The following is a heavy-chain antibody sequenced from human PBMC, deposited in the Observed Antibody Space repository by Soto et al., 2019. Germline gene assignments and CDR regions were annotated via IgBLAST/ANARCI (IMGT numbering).Heavy chain of an antibody. V-gene: IGHV4-59*01. J-gene: IGHJ3*01. CDR1: GGSINNYY. CDR3: ARTEGQWLDYAFDV. Sequence: SETLSLTCTVSGGSINNYYWSWIRQPPGKRLEWIGYIYYSGSTNYNPSLKTRVTISVDTSKSQFSLKLSSLTAADTAVYYCARTEGQWLDYAFDVWGQGTMVTVSS. D-gene: IGHD6-19*01. CDR2: IYYSGST.